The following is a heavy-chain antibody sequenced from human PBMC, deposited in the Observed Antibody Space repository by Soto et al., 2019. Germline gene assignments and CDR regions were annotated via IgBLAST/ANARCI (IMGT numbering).Heavy chain of an antibody. Sequence: EVQLVESGGGLVQPGGSLRLSCAASGFTFSSYWMSWVRQAPGKGLEWLANIKQDGSEKYYVDSVKGRFTISRDNAKNSLYLQMNSLRAEDTAVYYCARSSSGWYGEFDYWGQGTLVTVSS. CDR2: IKQDGSEK. J-gene: IGHJ4*02. CDR3: ARSSSGWYGEFDY. V-gene: IGHV3-7*01. CDR1: GFTFSSYW. D-gene: IGHD6-19*01.